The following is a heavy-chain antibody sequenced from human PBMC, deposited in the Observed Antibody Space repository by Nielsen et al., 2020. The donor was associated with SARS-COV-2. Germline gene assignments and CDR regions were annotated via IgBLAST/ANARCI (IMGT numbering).Heavy chain of an antibody. CDR2: IIPILGIA. V-gene: IGHV1-69*04. CDR3: ARVATIGGGFDP. CDR1: GGTFSSYA. D-gene: IGHD5-12*01. Sequence: SVKVSCKASGGTFSSYAISWVRQAPGQGLEWMGRIIPILGIANYAQKLQGRVTMTTDTSTSTAYMELRSLRSDDTAVYYCARVATIGGGFDPWGQGTLVTVSS. J-gene: IGHJ5*02.